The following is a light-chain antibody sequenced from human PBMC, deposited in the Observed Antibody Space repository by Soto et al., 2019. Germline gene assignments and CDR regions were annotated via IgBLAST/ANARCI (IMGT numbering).Light chain of an antibody. CDR2: EVS. J-gene: IGLJ1*01. CDR1: SSNIGAGYD. Sequence: QSVLTQPPSVSGAPGQRVTISCTGSSSNIGAGYDVHWYQQQSGKAPKLMIHEVSNRPSGVSNRFSGSKSGNTASLTISGLQAEDEADYYCSSYTGSRAYVFGIGTKVTVL. V-gene: IGLV1-40*01. CDR3: SSYTGSRAYV.